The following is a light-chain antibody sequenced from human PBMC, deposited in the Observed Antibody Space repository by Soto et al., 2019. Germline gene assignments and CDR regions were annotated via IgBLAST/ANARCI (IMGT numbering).Light chain of an antibody. CDR1: QTIIRY. V-gene: IGKV1-39*01. CDR2: AAS. CDR3: QQSYSTLFT. J-gene: IGKJ3*01. Sequence: DIQMTQSPSSLSAFVGDRVTITCRASQTIIRYLNWYQQKPGRAPNLLIYAASSLQSGVPSRVSGSGSGTEFTLTITSLQPEDFATYYCQQSYSTLFTFGPGTKVEIK.